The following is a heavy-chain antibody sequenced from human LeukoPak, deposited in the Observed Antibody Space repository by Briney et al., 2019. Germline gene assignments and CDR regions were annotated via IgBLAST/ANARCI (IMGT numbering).Heavy chain of an antibody. V-gene: IGHV1-18*01. CDR2: ISAYNGNT. J-gene: IGHJ4*02. CDR1: GYTFTDFG. Sequence: ASVKVSCKASGYTFTDFGISWVRQAPGQGPEWMGWISAYNGNTKYAQKFQGRVTMTTDTSTSTAYMELRSLRSDDTAVYYSARDLGASTVIFFDYWGQGILVTVSS. D-gene: IGHD4-17*01. CDR3: ARDLGASTVIFFDY.